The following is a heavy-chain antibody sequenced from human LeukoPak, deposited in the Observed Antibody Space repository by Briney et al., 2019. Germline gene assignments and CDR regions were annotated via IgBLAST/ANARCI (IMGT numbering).Heavy chain of an antibody. Sequence: PGGSLRLSCAASGFTFSSSDMSWVRQAPGKGLEWVANIKKDGSEKYYVDSVKGRFTISRDNAKNSLYLQMNSLRAEDTAVYYCARDLYRIVVVPHYFDYWGQGTLVTVSS. D-gene: IGHD3-22*01. V-gene: IGHV3-7*01. CDR3: ARDLYRIVVVPHYFDY. CDR2: IKKDGSEK. CDR1: GFTFSSSD. J-gene: IGHJ4*02.